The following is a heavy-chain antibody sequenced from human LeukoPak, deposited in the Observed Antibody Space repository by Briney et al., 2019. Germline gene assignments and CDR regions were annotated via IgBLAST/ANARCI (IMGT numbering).Heavy chain of an antibody. V-gene: IGHV3-7*01. CDR1: GFTFSSYW. CDR3: ASLKNSGWGNAFHF. D-gene: IGHD6-19*01. Sequence: GGSLRLSCAASGFTFSSYWMSWVRQAPGKGLEWVANIKQDGSEKYYVDSVKGRFTISRDNAKNSLYLQMNSLRAEDTAVYCCASLKNSGWGNAFHFWGQGTMVTVSS. J-gene: IGHJ3*01. CDR2: IKQDGSEK.